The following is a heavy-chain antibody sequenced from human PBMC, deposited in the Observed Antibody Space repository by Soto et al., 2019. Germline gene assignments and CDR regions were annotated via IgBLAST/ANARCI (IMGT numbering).Heavy chain of an antibody. CDR2: IIPMLSMS. CDR1: GDTFSSYT. Sequence: QVQLVQSGAEVKKPGSSVKVSCKASGDTFSSYTINWVRQAPGLGLEWMGRIIPMLSMSNSALKFKGRVIMNEDKSTSKGYRELSRLTSEETDIYYCARSYGSGSQAFDYWGQGVLVTVSS. J-gene: IGHJ4*02. CDR3: ARSYGSGSQAFDY. V-gene: IGHV1-69*02. D-gene: IGHD3-10*01.